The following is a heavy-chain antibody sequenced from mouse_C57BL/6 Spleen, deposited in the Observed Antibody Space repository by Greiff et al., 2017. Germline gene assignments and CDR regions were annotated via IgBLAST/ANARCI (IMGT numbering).Heavy chain of an antibody. CDR1: GYTFTSYW. Sequence: QVQLQQPGAELVMPGASVKLSCKASGYTFTSYWMHWVKQRPGQGLEWIGEIDPSDSYNNYNQKFKGKSTLTVDKSSSTAYMQLSSLTSEDSAVYYCARRRDYYGYAMDYWGQGTSVTVSS. CDR3: ARRRDYYGYAMDY. CDR2: IDPSDSYN. D-gene: IGHD1-1*01. J-gene: IGHJ4*01. V-gene: IGHV1-69*01.